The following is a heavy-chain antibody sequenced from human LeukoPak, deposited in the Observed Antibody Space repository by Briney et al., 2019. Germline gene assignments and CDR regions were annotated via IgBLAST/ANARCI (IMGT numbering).Heavy chain of an antibody. CDR2: IYYSGST. CDR1: GGSISSYY. CDR3: ARAPFYGSGRLDALDI. J-gene: IGHJ3*02. V-gene: IGHV4-59*01. D-gene: IGHD3-10*01. Sequence: PSETLSLTCTVSGGSISSYYWSWIRQPPGKGLEWIGYIYYSGSTNYNPSLKSRVTISVDTSKNQFSLKLSSVTAADTAVYYCARAPFYGSGRLDALDIWGQGTMVTVSS.